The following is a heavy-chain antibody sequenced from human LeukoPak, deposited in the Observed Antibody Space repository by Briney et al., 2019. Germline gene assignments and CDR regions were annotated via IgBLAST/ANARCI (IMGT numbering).Heavy chain of an antibody. J-gene: IGHJ3*01. Sequence: PGGSLRLSCAASGFTFSSYSMNWVRQAPGKRLEWLSYISVRSDTIYYAESVRGRFTISRDNAKNSLYLQMNTLRDEDTAVYYCARGQTIRGAIISDAYDVWGQGTMVTVSS. CDR3: ARGQTIRGAIISDAYDV. V-gene: IGHV3-48*02. D-gene: IGHD3-10*01. CDR2: ISVRSDTI. CDR1: GFTFSSYS.